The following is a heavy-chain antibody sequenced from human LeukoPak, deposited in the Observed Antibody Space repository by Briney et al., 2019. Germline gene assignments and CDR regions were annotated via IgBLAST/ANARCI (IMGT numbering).Heavy chain of an antibody. Sequence: SETLSLTCTVSGGSISSYYWSWIRQPPGTGLEWIGYIYYSGRTNYTPSLKSRVSISVDTSKNQFSLKLSSVTAADTAVYYCARERARGYPLGYYGMDVWGQGTTVTVSS. D-gene: IGHD5-18*01. CDR2: IYYSGRT. CDR1: GGSISSYY. V-gene: IGHV4-59*01. J-gene: IGHJ6*02. CDR3: ARERARGYPLGYYGMDV.